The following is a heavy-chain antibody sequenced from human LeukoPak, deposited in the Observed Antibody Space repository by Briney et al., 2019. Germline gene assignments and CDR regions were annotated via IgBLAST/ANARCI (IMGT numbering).Heavy chain of an antibody. CDR1: GGTFSSYA. CDR3: ARGDYDFWSGYWYFGSFDY. CDR2: IIPIFGTA. D-gene: IGHD3-3*01. J-gene: IGHJ4*02. V-gene: IGHV1-69*05. Sequence: SVKVSCKASGGTFSSYAISWVRQAPGQGLEWMGRIIPIFGTANCAQKFQGRVTITTDESTSTAYMELSSLRSEDTAVYYCARGDYDFWSGYWYFGSFDYWGQGTLVTVSS.